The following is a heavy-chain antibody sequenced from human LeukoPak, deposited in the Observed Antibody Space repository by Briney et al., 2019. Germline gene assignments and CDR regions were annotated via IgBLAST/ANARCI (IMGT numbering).Heavy chain of an antibody. CDR2: ISSNGGST. CDR3: AKIGSPVDY. V-gene: IGHV3-64*01. J-gene: IGHJ4*02. Sequence: PGGSLRLSCAASGFTFSSYAMHWVRQAPGQGLEYVSAISSNGGSTYYANSVKGRFTISRDNSKNTLYLQMGSLRAEDMAVYYCAKIGSPVDYWGQGSLVTVSS. CDR1: GFTFSSYA. D-gene: IGHD3-10*01.